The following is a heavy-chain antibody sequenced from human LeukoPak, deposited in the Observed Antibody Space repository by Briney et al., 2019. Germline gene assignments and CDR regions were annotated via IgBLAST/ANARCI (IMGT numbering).Heavy chain of an antibody. V-gene: IGHV4-59*12. D-gene: IGHD2-15*01. Sequence: PSETLSLTCTVSSGSISSYYWSWIRQPPGKGLEWIGYISYSGTTNYNPSLKSRVTISVDTSKNQFSLKLSSVTAADTAVYYCARDPEEGGSCYGSCWGQGTLVTVSS. CDR3: ARDPEEGGSCYGSC. J-gene: IGHJ4*02. CDR2: ISYSGTT. CDR1: SGSISSYY.